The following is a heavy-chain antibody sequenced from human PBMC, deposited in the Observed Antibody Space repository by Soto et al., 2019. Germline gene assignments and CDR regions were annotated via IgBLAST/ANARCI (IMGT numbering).Heavy chain of an antibody. D-gene: IGHD2-15*01. J-gene: IGHJ4*02. CDR3: ASGRSGGSCYGNFGY. CDR1: GGTFSSYT. Sequence: QVQLVQSGAEVKKPGSSVKVSCKASGGTFSSYTISWVRQAPGQGLEWMGRIIPILGIANYAQKFQGRVTITADKSTSTAYMELSSLRSEDTAVYYCASGRSGGSCYGNFGYWGQGTLVTVSS. CDR2: IIPILGIA. V-gene: IGHV1-69*02.